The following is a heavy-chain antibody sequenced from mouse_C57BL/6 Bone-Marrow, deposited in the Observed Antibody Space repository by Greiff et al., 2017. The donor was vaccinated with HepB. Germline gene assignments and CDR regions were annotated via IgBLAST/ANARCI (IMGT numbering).Heavy chain of an antibody. CDR3: ARSPSPYYAMDY. Sequence: QVQLQQSGPELVKPGASVKISCKASGYSFSSSWMNWVKQRPGKGLEWIGRIYPGDGDTNYNGKFKGKATLTADKSSSTAYMQLSSLTSEDSAVYFGARSPSPYYAMDYWGQGTSVTVSS. CDR2: IYPGDGDT. V-gene: IGHV1-82*01. CDR1: GYSFSSSW. J-gene: IGHJ4*01.